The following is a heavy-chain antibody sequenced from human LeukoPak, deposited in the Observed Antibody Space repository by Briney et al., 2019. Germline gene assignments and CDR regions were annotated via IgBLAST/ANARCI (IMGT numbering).Heavy chain of an antibody. CDR2: IGGSGTST. D-gene: IGHD2-21*02. CDR3: AKIPPLDCGGDCYDDY. J-gene: IGHJ4*02. Sequence: GGSLRLSCAASGFTFSSYAMSWVRQAPGKGLEWVSAIGGSGTSTYYADSVKGRFTISRDNSKNTLYLQMNSLRAEATAVYYCAKIPPLDCGGDCYDDYWGQGTLVTVSS. CDR1: GFTFSSYA. V-gene: IGHV3-23*01.